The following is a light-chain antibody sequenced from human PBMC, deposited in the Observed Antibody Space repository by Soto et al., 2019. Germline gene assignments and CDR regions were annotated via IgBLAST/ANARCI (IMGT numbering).Light chain of an antibody. CDR3: QSYDSSLSVV. CDR2: VNI. Sequence: QSVLTQPPSVSGAPGQRVTISCTGSSSNIGAGYGVHWYQQLPGTAPKLLIYVNINRPSGVPDRFSGSKSGTSASLAITGLQAEDEADYYCQSYDSSLSVVFGGGTKLTVL. J-gene: IGLJ2*01. CDR1: SSNIGAGYG. V-gene: IGLV1-40*01.